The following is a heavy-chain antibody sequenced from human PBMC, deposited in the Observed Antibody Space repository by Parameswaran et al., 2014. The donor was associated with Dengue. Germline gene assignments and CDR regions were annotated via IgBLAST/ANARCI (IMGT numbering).Heavy chain of an antibody. CDR2: IIPIFGTA. Sequence: SWVRQAPGQGLEWMGGIIPIFGTANYAQRFQGRVTITADKSTSTAYMELSSLRSEDTAVYYCAVRRGHCTSTRCYDFYYYGMDVWGQGTTVTVSS. CDR3: AVRRGHCTSTRCYDFYYYGMDV. J-gene: IGHJ6*02. V-gene: IGHV1-69*06. D-gene: IGHD2-2*01.